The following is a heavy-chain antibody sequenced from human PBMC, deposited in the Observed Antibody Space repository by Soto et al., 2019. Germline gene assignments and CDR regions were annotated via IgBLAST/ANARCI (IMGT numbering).Heavy chain of an antibody. CDR1: GFMFSAYW. CDR3: ARDFYGGYTYGPGDY. D-gene: IGHD5-18*01. CDR2: IHGDGGKI. Sequence: GGSLRLSCAASGFMFSAYWMSWVRQAPGKGLEGVANIHGDGGKIYYVDSVKGRFTISRDNAKRSLYLQMNSLRAEDTAVYYCARDFYGGYTYGPGDYWGQGALVTVSS. J-gene: IGHJ4*02. V-gene: IGHV3-7*01.